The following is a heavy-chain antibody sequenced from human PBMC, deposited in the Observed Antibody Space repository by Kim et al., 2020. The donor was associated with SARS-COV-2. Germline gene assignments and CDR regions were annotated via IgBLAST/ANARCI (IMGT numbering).Heavy chain of an antibody. V-gene: IGHV3-23*01. CDR3: AKGHVAC. Sequence: GITYYAQSVPRRFTISRDNSKNTLYLQMNNLRPEDTAVYYCAKGHVACWGQGTQVTVSS. J-gene: IGHJ4*02. CDR2: GIT. D-gene: IGHD5-12*01.